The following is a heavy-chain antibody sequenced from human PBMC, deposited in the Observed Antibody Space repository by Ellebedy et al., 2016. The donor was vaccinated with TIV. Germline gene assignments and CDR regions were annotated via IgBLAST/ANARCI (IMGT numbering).Heavy chain of an antibody. J-gene: IGHJ4*02. CDR3: SRWGSTPDS. CDR2: IRSTGSDK. D-gene: IGHD2-15*01. Sequence: PGGSLRLSCVASGFTFSNYNMNWVRQSPGKGLEWVSSIRSTGSDKYYAESVKGRFTISRDNAQDTLFLQMNSLRAEDTAVYFCSRWGSTPDSWGQGTLVIVSS. CDR1: GFTFSNYN. V-gene: IGHV3-21*06.